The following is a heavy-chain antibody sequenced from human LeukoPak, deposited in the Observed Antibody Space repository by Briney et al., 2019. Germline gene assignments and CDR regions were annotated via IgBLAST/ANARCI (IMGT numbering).Heavy chain of an antibody. CDR1: GGSFSGYY. D-gene: IGHD6-6*01. J-gene: IGHJ4*02. Sequence: SETLSLTCAVYGGSFSGYYWTWIRQPPGKGLEWIGEINHSGTTNYNPSLKSRVTISIDMSNNQFSLKLSSVTAEDTAVHYCASSREYNSSSYHYFDHWGQGTLVTVSS. V-gene: IGHV4-34*01. CDR3: ASSREYNSSSYHYFDH. CDR2: INHSGTT.